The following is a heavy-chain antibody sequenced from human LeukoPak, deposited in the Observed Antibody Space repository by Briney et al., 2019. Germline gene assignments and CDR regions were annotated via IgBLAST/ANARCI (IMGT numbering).Heavy chain of an antibody. D-gene: IGHD6-19*01. Sequence: SETLSLTCTVSSGSISTSNYYWGWVRQPPGKALEWIGNNSPSLKSRVTISLDTSRNQFSLKLSSVTAADTAVYYCARETAVAGYYYYYMDVWGKGTTVTISS. V-gene: IGHV4-39*07. CDR3: ARETAVAGYYYYYMDV. J-gene: IGHJ6*03. CDR1: SGSISTSNYY.